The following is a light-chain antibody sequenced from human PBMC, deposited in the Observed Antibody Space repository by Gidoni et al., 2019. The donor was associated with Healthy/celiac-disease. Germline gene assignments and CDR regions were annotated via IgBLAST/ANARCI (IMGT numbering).Light chain of an antibody. CDR1: QSVSSSY. Sequence: EIVLTQSTGTLSLSPGERATLSCRASQSVSSSYLAWYQQKPGQAPRLLIYGASSRATGIPDRFSGSGSGTDFTLTIRRLEPEDFAVYYCQQYGSSSITFGQGTRLEIK. J-gene: IGKJ5*01. CDR3: QQYGSSSIT. V-gene: IGKV3-20*01. CDR2: GAS.